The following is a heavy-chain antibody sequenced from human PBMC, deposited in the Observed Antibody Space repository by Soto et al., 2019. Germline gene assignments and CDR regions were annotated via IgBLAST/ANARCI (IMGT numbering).Heavy chain of an antibody. CDR3: AKDNRVPLHHYGWFDP. J-gene: IGHJ5*02. CDR2: ISGSGDNT. CDR1: GFTFSSYA. Sequence: EVQLLESGGGLVQPGGSLRLSCAASGFTFSSYAMSWVRQAPGKGLEWVSAISGSGDNTYYADSVKGRFTISRDNSKNTLFLQLNSRGAEDTAIYSCAKDNRVPLHHYGWFDPWGQGTLVTVSS. V-gene: IGHV3-23*01. D-gene: IGHD2-2*01.